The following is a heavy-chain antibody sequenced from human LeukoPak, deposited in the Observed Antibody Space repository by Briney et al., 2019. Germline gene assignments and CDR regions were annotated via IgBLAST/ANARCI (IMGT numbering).Heavy chain of an antibody. CDR2: ISSGGSDV. D-gene: IGHD3-9*01. Sequence: GGCLRLSCAAAGFTFGSYSMSWVRQAPGRGLEWVSSISSGGSDVYYADSLKGRFTISRDNVNNTLYLQINRLRAEDTAVFYCAREMYDVLSGNFLPDYWGQGTLVTASS. CDR3: AREMYDVLSGNFLPDY. J-gene: IGHJ4*02. V-gene: IGHV3-21*01. CDR1: GFTFGSYS.